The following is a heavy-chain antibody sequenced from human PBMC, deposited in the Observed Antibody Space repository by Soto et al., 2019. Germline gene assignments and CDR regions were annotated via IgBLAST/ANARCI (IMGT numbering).Heavy chain of an antibody. CDR3: AKDGYSYGLYRFDY. CDR1: GFTFSSYA. Sequence: EVQLLESGGGVVQPGGSLRLSCAASGFTFSSYAMSWVRHPPGTGLERVSAISGRGGSTYYADSVTGRFTISRDNSKNTRYLQMNSLRAEDTAVYYCAKDGYSYGLYRFDYWGQGTLVTVSS. V-gene: IGHV3-23*01. CDR2: ISGRGGST. J-gene: IGHJ4*02. D-gene: IGHD5-18*01.